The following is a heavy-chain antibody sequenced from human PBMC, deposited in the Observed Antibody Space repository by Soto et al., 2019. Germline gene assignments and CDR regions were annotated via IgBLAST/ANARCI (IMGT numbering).Heavy chain of an antibody. V-gene: IGHV4-31*02. CDR2: IYYNGNT. CDR1: GGSIGSGDYY. Sequence: QVQVQESGPGLVKPSQTLSLKCRVSGGSIGSGDYYWSWIRQHPEKGLEWIGWIYYNGNTDYSASITGRPTMSIDTTLIDFSLRLTSVTAADPAVYYCVTDKGGAALKGSGMDVWGQGTTVTVSS. J-gene: IGHJ6*02. CDR3: VTDKGGAALKGSGMDV. D-gene: IGHD3-16*01.